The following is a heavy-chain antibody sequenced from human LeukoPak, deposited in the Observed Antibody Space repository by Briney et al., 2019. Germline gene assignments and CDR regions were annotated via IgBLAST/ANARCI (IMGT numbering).Heavy chain of an antibody. CDR3: ARPKDSGYDHFDP. J-gene: IGHJ5*02. V-gene: IGHV1-2*02. D-gene: IGHD5-12*01. CDR2: INPNTGGT. CDR1: GYTFTGYY. Sequence: ASVKVSCKASGYTFTGYYMHWVRQAPGQGLESMGWINPNTGGTYYAQKFQGRVTMTRDTSISTAYMELSSLISDDTAVYYCARPKDSGYDHFDPWGQGTLVTVSS.